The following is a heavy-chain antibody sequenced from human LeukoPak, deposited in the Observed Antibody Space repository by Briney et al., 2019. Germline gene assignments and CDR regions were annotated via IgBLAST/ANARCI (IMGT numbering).Heavy chain of an antibody. CDR1: GGSISSSKW. Sequence: SGTLSLTCAVSGGSISSSKWYSWVRPRPGKRLEWIGEIHHSGSTNYKPSLKSRVTIQIHKSKNQCSLNLTSVTAADTAMYFWARGGEIWGQGTMVTVSS. D-gene: IGHD3-10*01. CDR2: IHHSGST. CDR3: ARGGEI. V-gene: IGHV4-4*02. J-gene: IGHJ3*02.